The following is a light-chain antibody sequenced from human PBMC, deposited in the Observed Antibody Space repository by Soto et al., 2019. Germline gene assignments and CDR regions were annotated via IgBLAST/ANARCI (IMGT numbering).Light chain of an antibody. V-gene: IGLV1-47*01. CDR3: AAWDDSLSAWL. CDR2: TND. CDR1: SADVGRTY. Sequence: QAVLTQPPSASATPGQRGIISCSGSSADVGRTYVHWYQQFPGTAPKLLIYTNDQRPSGVPDRFSGSKSGTSASLAISGLRSEDEADYYCAAWDDSLSAWLFGGGTKLTVL. J-gene: IGLJ3*02.